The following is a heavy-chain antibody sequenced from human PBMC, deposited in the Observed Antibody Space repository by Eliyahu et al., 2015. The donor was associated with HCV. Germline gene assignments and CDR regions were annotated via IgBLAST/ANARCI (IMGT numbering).Heavy chain of an antibody. Sequence: EVQLLXSGGGLVQPGGSLRLSCAASGFTFSSXAMXWVRQAPGKGLEWVXAISGSGGSTYYADSVKGRFTISRDNSKNTLYLQMNSLRAEDTAVYYCAKGLYDSSGYYPFDYWGQGTLVTVSS. CDR2: ISGSGGST. J-gene: IGHJ4*02. CDR3: AKGLYDSSGYYPFDY. V-gene: IGHV3-23*01. D-gene: IGHD3-22*01. CDR1: GFTFSSXA.